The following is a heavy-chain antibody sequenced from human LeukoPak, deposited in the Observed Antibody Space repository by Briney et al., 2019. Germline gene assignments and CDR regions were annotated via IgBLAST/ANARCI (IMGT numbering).Heavy chain of an antibody. V-gene: IGHV4-34*01. Sequence: SETLSLTCAVYGGSFSGYYWSWIRQPPGKGLEWIGEINHSGSTNYNPSLKSRVTISVDTSKNQFSLKLSSVTAADTAVYYCARTYPRIGKDYWGQGTLVTVSS. CDR2: INHSGST. J-gene: IGHJ4*02. CDR3: ARTYPRIGKDY. CDR1: GGSFSGYY. D-gene: IGHD2/OR15-2a*01.